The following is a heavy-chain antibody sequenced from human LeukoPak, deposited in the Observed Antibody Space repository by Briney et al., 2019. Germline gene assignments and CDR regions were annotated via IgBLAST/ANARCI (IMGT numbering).Heavy chain of an antibody. CDR3: ATLGSYLDY. CDR2: ISYDGSNK. J-gene: IGHJ4*02. D-gene: IGHD3-16*02. V-gene: IGHV3-30*04. Sequence: AGGSLRLSCAASGFTFSSYAMHWVRQAPGKGLEWVAVISYDGSNKYYADSVKGRFTISRDNSKNTLYLQMNSLRAEDTAVYYCATLGSYLDYWGQGTLVTVSS. CDR1: GFTFSSYA.